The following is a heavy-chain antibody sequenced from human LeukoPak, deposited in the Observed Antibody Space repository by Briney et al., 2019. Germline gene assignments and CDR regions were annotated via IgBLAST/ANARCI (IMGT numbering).Heavy chain of an antibody. CDR2: IVPILGIA. Sequence: SVTVSCKASGGTFSSYAISWVRQAPGQGLEWMGRIVPILGIANYAQKFQGRVTITADKSTSTAYMELSSLRSEDTAVYYCARSYYYDSSGRMTERFDYWGQGTLVTVSS. CDR1: GGTFSSYA. V-gene: IGHV1-69*04. CDR3: ARSYYYDSSGRMTERFDY. J-gene: IGHJ4*02. D-gene: IGHD3-22*01.